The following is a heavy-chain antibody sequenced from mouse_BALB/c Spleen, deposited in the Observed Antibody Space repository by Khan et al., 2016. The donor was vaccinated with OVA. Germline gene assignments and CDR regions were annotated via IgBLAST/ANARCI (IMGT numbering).Heavy chain of an antibody. CDR3: TGGRAY. Sequence: EVQLQESGPGLVKPSQSLSLTCTVTGYSITSDYAWNWIRQFPGNKLEWRGFISYSGTTSYTPSLKSRTPITPDTSKSPSFLHLNTLTTEDTATYCYTGGRAYWGQGTLVTVAA. J-gene: IGHJ3*01. CDR1: GYSITSDYA. V-gene: IGHV3-2*02. CDR2: ISYSGTT. D-gene: IGHD3-3*01.